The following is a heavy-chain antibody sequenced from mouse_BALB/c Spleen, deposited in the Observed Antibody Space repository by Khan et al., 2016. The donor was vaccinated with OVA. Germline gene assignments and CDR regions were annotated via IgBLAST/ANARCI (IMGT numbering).Heavy chain of an antibody. CDR3: AGRFIY. CDR2: INTETGEA. D-gene: IGHD1-1*01. Sequence: QIQLVQSGPQLKKPGETVKISCRASGYIFTDYAMLWVRQAPGKVLRWMGWINTETGEATYADDFKGRFAFSLETSATTAYLQINNLKNEDTATYFCAGRFIYWGQGTLVTVSA. V-gene: IGHV9-2-1*01. J-gene: IGHJ3*01. CDR1: GYIFTDYA.